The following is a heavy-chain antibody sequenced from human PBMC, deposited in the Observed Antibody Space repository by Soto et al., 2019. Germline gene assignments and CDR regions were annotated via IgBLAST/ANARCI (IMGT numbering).Heavy chain of an antibody. CDR1: GYAISSGYY. Sequence: SETLSLTCAVSGYAISSGYYWGWIRQPPGKGLEWIGSIYHSGSTYYNPSLKSRVTISVDTSKNQFSLKLSSVTAADTAVYYCARAHYQLRGNWFDPWGQGTLVTVSS. V-gene: IGHV4-38-2*01. J-gene: IGHJ5*02. CDR2: IYHSGST. D-gene: IGHD4-17*01. CDR3: ARAHYQLRGNWFDP.